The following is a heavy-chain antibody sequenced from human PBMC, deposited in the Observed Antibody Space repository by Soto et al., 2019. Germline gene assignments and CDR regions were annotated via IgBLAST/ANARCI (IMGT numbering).Heavy chain of an antibody. V-gene: IGHV3-30*18. J-gene: IGHJ4*02. CDR1: GFTFRDYG. CDR2: ISHHGRKE. Sequence: PGGSLRLSCVASGFTFRDYGMHWVRQAPGKGLEWVAGISHHGRKEHYADSVKGRFTISRDNSKKTVYLQLNSLRGDDTAVYYCAKDWVGGSNHYCFEYWGQGTLVTVSS. D-gene: IGHD1-26*01. CDR3: AKDWVGGSNHYCFEY.